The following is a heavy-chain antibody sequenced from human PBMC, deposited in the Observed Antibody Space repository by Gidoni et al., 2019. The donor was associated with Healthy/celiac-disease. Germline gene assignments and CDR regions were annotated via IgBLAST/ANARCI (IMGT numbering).Heavy chain of an antibody. CDR1: GGSISSGGYS. D-gene: IGHD5-18*01. CDR2: IYHSGST. J-gene: IGHJ5*02. CDR3: AREREGYSYGGNWFDP. Sequence: QLQLQESGSGLVKPSQTLSLPCAVSGGSISSGGYSWSWIRQPPGKGLEGIGYIYHSGSTYYNPSLKSRVTISVDRSKNQFSLKLSSVTAADTAVYYCAREREGYSYGGNWFDPWGQGTLVTVSS. V-gene: IGHV4-30-2*01.